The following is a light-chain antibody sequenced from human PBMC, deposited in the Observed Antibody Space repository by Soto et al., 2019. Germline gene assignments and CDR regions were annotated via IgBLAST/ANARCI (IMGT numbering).Light chain of an antibody. V-gene: IGKV1-39*01. CDR1: QSIRAY. CDR3: QQYNSYFQT. J-gene: IGKJ1*01. Sequence: DIQMTQSPSSLSASVGDRVTITCRASQSIRAYLNWYQQKPGKAPKLLIYAASTLQSGVPSRFSGSGSGTVFTLTISSLQPEDVATYYCQQYNSYFQTFGQGTKVDIK. CDR2: AAS.